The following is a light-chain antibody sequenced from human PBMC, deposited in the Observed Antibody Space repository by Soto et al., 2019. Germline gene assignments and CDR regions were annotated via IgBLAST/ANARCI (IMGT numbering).Light chain of an antibody. Sequence: DIQMTQSPSTLSGSVGDRVTITCRASQTISSWLAWYQQKPGKAPKLLIYAASSLQSGVPSRFSGSGSGTEFTLTISSLQSEDFAVYYCQQYNNWPALTFGGGTKVDIK. J-gene: IGKJ4*01. CDR1: QTISSW. V-gene: IGKV1-5*01. CDR2: AAS. CDR3: QQYNNWPALT.